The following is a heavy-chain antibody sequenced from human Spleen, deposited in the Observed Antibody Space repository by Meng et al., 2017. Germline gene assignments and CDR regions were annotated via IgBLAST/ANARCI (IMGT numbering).Heavy chain of an antibody. CDR2: INPNSGDT. D-gene: IGHD6-25*01. CDR1: GYNFAGYY. J-gene: IGHJ4*02. Sequence: ASVKVSCKASGYNFAGYYIYWVRQAPGQGLDWMGWINPNSGDTDYAQNFQGRVTLTRDTSISTAFMELSRLRSDDTAMYYCARDEDISAAGKLFGDDGGQGTLVTVSS. CDR3: ARDEDISAAGKLFGDD. V-gene: IGHV1-2*02.